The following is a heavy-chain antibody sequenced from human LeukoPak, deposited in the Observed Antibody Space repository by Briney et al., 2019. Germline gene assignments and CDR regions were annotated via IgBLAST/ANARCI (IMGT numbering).Heavy chain of an antibody. V-gene: IGHV3-21*01. CDR2: ISSSGADR. CDR3: ARDFGYF. J-gene: IGHJ4*02. Sequence: GGSLRLSCTASGFTFSSCSMNWVRQAPGKGLEWVSSISSSGADRYHADSVKGRFSISRDNAKNSLYLQMNNLRAEDTAVYYCARDFGYFWGQGTLVTVSS. D-gene: IGHD3-10*01. CDR1: GFTFSSCS.